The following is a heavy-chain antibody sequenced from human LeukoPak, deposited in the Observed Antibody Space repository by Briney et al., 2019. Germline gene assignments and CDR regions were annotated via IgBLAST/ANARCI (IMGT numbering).Heavy chain of an antibody. CDR2: IYPGDSDT. D-gene: IGHD2-15*01. J-gene: IGHJ4*02. CDR1: GYTFTNYW. V-gene: IGHV5-51*01. Sequence: GESLKISCEGSGYTFTNYWIAWVRQMPGKGLEWMGIIYPGDSDTRYSPSFQGQVTISADRSFSAAYLQWSSLKASDTAMYYCARLSGGSYVSPRGHFDSWGQGTLVTVSS. CDR3: ARLSGGSYVSPRGHFDS.